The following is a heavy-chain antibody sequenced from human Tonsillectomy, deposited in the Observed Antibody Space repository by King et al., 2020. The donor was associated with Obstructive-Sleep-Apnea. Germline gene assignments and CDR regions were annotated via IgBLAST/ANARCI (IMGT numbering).Heavy chain of an antibody. V-gene: IGHV4-59*01. CDR2: IYYSGST. CDR1: GGSISSFY. J-gene: IGHJ4*02. CDR3: ARRKFYYDSSGPPGDY. Sequence: LQLQESGPGLVKPSETLSLTCTVSGGSISSFYWNWIRQPPGKGLEWIGYIYYSGSTNYNPSLKSRVTISVDTSKNQFSLKLTSLTAADTAVYYCARRKFYYDSSGPPGDYWGQGTLVTVSS. D-gene: IGHD3-22*01.